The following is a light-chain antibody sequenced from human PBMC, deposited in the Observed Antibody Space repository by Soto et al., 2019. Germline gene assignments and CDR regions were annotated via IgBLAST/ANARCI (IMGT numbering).Light chain of an antibody. CDR2: DSD. V-gene: IGLV1-51*01. J-gene: IGLJ2*01. CDR3: GAWDSSLSVVV. Sequence: QAVVTQPPSVSAAPGQKVTISCSGSSANIGSNYVSWYQHLPGTAPKLVIYDSDKRPSEIPDRFSGSKSGTSATLDLTGLQTGDEADYYCGAWDSSLSVVVFGGGTKLTVL. CDR1: SANIGSNY.